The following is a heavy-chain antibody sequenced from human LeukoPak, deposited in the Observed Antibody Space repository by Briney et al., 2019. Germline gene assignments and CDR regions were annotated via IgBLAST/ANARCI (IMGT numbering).Heavy chain of an antibody. CDR1: GFTFSSYA. Sequence: PGGSLRLSCAASGFTFSSYAMSWVRQAPGKGLEWVSAISGSGGSTYYADSVKGRFTISRDNAKNSLYLQMNSLRAEDTAVYYCARDPYYYDSSGYYYVGEFGGIDYWGQGTLVTVSS. D-gene: IGHD3-22*01. CDR3: ARDPYYYDSSGYYYVGEFGGIDY. CDR2: ISGSGGST. J-gene: IGHJ4*02. V-gene: IGHV3-23*01.